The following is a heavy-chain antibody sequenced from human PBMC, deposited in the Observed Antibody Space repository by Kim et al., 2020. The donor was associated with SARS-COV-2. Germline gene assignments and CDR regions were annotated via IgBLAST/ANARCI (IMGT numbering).Heavy chain of an antibody. CDR1: GYTPTELS. J-gene: IGHJ5*02. CDR3: ATKIYCSSTSCYLSGWFDP. Sequence: ASVKVSCKVSGYTPTELSMHWVRQAPGKGLEWMGGFDPEDGETIYAQKFQGRVTMTEDTSTDTAYMELSSLRSEDTAVYYCATKIYCSSTSCYLSGWFDPWGQGTLVTVSS. V-gene: IGHV1-24*01. CDR2: FDPEDGET. D-gene: IGHD2-2*01.